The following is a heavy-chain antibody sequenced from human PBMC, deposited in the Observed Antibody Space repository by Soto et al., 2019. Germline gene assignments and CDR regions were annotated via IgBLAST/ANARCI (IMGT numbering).Heavy chain of an antibody. D-gene: IGHD2-21*02. J-gene: IGHJ4*02. CDR3: ARQRTTVVTQAYFDH. Sequence: SETLSLTYIVSGESISSSSYYWGWIRQPPGKGLEWIGSIYYSGRTYYNPSFKSRVTISIDTSKNQFSLKLSSVTATDTAVYYCARQRTTVVTQAYFDHWGQGALVTVSS. CDR2: IYYSGRT. CDR1: GESISSSSYY. V-gene: IGHV4-39*01.